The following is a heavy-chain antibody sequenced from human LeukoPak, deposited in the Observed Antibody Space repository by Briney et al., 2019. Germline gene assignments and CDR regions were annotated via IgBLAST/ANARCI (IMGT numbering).Heavy chain of an antibody. D-gene: IGHD3-10*01. CDR3: ANPGESLYYYGMDV. V-gene: IGHV3-23*01. J-gene: IGHJ6*04. CDR2: ITCSAGNT. CDR1: GFTFSSYA. Sequence: GRSLGLSCAASGFTFSSYAMNWVRQAPGKGLEWVSAITCSAGNTYYADSVKGRFTISRDNSKNTLYLQMNSLRAEDTAVYYCANPGESLYYYGMDVWVKGTTVTVSS.